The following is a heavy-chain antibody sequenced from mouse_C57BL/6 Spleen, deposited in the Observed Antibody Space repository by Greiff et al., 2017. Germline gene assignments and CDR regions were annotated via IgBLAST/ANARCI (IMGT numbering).Heavy chain of an antibody. CDR2: ISSGSSTI. Sequence: VQLQQSGGGLVKPGGSLKLSCAASGFTFSDYGMHWVRQAPEKGLEWVAYISSGSSTIYYADTVKGRFTISRDNAKNTLFLQMTSLRSEDTAMYYCARGITSAMDYWGQGTSVTVSS. CDR1: GFTFSDYG. D-gene: IGHD1-1*01. CDR3: ARGITSAMDY. J-gene: IGHJ4*01. V-gene: IGHV5-17*01.